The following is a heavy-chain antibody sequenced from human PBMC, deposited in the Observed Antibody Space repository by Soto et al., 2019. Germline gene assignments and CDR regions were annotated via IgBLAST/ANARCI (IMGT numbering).Heavy chain of an antibody. CDR3: ARRGVETVRDY. CDR2: IYNSGST. Sequence: QVQLQESGPGLVKPSQTLFLTCTVSGGSISSGGYYWNWIRQHPGKGLEWIGYIYNSGSTYYNPSLKSRVTISRDTSKNQFSLKLTSVTAADTAVYYCARRGVETVRDYWGQGTLVTVSS. V-gene: IGHV4-31*03. CDR1: GGSISSGGYY. J-gene: IGHJ4*02. D-gene: IGHD2-21*02.